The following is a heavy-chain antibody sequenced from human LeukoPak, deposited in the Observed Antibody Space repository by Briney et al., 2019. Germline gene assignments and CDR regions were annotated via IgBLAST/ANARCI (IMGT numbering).Heavy chain of an antibody. CDR3: ARDCSRGCYDILTGYSTDWP. V-gene: IGHV1-3*01. J-gene: IGHJ5*02. CDR2: INAGNGNT. CDR1: GYTFTSYA. D-gene: IGHD3-9*01. Sequence: ASVKVSCKASGYTFTSYAMHWVRQAPGQRLEWMGWINAGNGNTKYSQKFQGRVTITRDTSASTAYMELSSLRSEDTAVYYCARDCSRGCYDILTGYSTDWPWGRGTLVTVSS.